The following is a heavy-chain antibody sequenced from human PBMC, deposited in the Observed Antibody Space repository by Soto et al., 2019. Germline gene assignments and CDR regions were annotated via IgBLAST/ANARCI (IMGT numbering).Heavy chain of an antibody. J-gene: IGHJ6*02. Sequence: WGSLRLSCAASGFAFISYAMSFFRQAPGKGLEWVSAISGSGGSTYYADSVKGRFTISRDNSKNTLYLQMNSLRAEDTAVYYCAKIEGLLWFGELDLGMDVWGQGTTVTVSS. V-gene: IGHV3-23*01. CDR2: ISGSGGST. CDR1: GFAFISYA. D-gene: IGHD3-10*01. CDR3: AKIEGLLWFGELDLGMDV.